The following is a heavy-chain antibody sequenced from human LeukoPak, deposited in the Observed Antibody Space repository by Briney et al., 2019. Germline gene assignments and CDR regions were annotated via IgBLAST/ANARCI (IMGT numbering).Heavy chain of an antibody. V-gene: IGHV4-59*01. CDR1: GGSISSYY. Sequence: SETLSLTCTVSGGSISSYYWSWIRQPPGKGLEWIGYIYYSGSTNYDPSLKSRVTISVDTSKNQFSLKLSSVTAADTAVYYCARAGYYYDSSGYYTFWFDPWGQGTLVTVSS. D-gene: IGHD3-22*01. J-gene: IGHJ5*02. CDR2: IYYSGST. CDR3: ARAGYYYDSSGYYTFWFDP.